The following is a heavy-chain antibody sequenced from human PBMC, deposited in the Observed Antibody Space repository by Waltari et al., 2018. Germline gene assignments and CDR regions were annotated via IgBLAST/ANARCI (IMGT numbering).Heavy chain of an antibody. CDR3: VKDVLSDCGGDCYSEH. J-gene: IGHJ4*02. D-gene: IGHD2-21*02. Sequence: EVQLVESGGGLVQPGRSLRLSCAASGFTFEDYAMHWVRQAPGKGLEWVAGISWKSESRGYADAVQGRFTISRDNAKNSMFLQIHSLRPEDTALYYCVKDVLSDCGGDCYSEHWGQGTLLTVSS. CDR2: ISWKSESR. V-gene: IGHV3-9*01. CDR1: GFTFEDYA.